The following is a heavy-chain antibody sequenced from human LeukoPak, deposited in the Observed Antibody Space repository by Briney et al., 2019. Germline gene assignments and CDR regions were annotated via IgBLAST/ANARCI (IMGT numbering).Heavy chain of an antibody. J-gene: IGHJ4*02. Sequence: QPGGSPRLSCAASGFTFSIYAMSWVRHAPGKGLEWVSAISASGASLYYADSVKGRFTISRDNSKSTLYLQMNSLRAEDTALYYCAKDLARTTPKAFDHWGQGTLVTVSS. CDR2: ISASGASL. V-gene: IGHV3-23*01. CDR3: AKDLARTTPKAFDH. CDR1: GFTFSIYA. D-gene: IGHD5-12*01.